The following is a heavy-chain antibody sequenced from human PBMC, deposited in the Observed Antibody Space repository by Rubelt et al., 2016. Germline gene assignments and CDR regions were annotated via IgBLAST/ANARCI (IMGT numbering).Heavy chain of an antibody. CDR3: ASKLYDYPYYFDC. CDR1: GGSISSDY. J-gene: IGHJ4*02. V-gene: IGHV4-59*12. Sequence: QVQLQESGPGLVKPSETLSLTCTVSGGSISSDYWSWIRQPPGKGLEWIGYGYYSGSTNYNPSLKSRITITVDKSKNQFSLRLSSVTAADTAVYYCASKLYDYPYYFDCWGQGTLVTVSS. CDR2: GYYSGST. D-gene: IGHD5-12*01.